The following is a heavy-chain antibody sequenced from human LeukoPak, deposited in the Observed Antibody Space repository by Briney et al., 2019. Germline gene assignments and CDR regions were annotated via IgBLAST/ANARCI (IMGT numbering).Heavy chain of an antibody. CDR1: GFTFGDYA. J-gene: IGHJ4*02. Sequence: GGSLRLSCAASGFTFGDYAMHWVRQAPGKGLEWVSGISWNSGSIGYADSVKGRFTISRDNAKNSLYLQMNSLRAEDTALYYCAKAPDYYDSSGPLDYWGQGTLVTVSS. CDR3: AKAPDYYDSSGPLDY. D-gene: IGHD3-22*01. CDR2: ISWNSGSI. V-gene: IGHV3-9*01.